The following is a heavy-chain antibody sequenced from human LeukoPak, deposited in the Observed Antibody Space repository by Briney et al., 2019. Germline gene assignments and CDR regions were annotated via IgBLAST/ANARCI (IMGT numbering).Heavy chain of an antibody. J-gene: IGHJ4*02. V-gene: IGHV3-48*01. Sequence: GGSLRLSCAATGFTFSTYTMNWVRQAPGKGLEWVSSISSIGSTIYYADSVKGRFTISRDNAKNSLYLQMNSLRVEDTAVYYCARDLGATIFDFDYWGQGTLVTVSS. CDR1: GFTFSTYT. D-gene: IGHD1-26*01. CDR2: ISSIGSTI. CDR3: ARDLGATIFDFDY.